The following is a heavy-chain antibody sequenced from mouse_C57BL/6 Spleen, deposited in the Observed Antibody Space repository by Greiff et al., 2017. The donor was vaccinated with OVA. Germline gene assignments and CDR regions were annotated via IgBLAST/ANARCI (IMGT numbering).Heavy chain of an antibody. V-gene: IGHV1-74*01. D-gene: IGHD2-2*01. CDR2: IHPSDGDT. CDR1: GYTFTSYW. CDR3: AVYGYDVGYYAMDD. Sequence: VQLQQPGAELVKPGASVKVSCKASGYTFTSYWMHWVKQRPGQGLEWIGRIHPSDGDTNYNQKFKGKATLTVDKSSSTAYMQLSSLTSEDSAVYYCAVYGYDVGYYAMDDWGQGTSVTVSS. J-gene: IGHJ4*01.